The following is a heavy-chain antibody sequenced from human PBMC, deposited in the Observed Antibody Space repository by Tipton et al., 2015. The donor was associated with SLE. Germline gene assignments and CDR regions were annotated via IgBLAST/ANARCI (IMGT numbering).Heavy chain of an antibody. D-gene: IGHD6-19*01. CDR3: ARGGWDREWYFDL. Sequence: TLSLTCTVSGGSISSYYWSWIRQPPGKGLEWIGYIYYSGCTNYNPSLKSRVTISVDTSKNQFSLKLSSVTAADTAVYYCARGGWDREWYFDLWGRGTLVTVSS. J-gene: IGHJ2*01. V-gene: IGHV4-59*01. CDR2: IYYSGCT. CDR1: GGSISSYY.